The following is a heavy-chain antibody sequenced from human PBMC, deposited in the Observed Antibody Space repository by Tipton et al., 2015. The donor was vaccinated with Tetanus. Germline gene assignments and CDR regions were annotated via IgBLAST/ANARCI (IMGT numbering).Heavy chain of an antibody. CDR3: AIFYYDTGGFYPLWDY. CDR2: INHSGST. Sequence: TLSLTCAVYGGSFSGYYWSWIRQPPGKGLEWIGEINHSGSTNYNPSLKSRVTISVDTSKNQFSLKLSSVTAADTAVYYCAIFYYDTGGFYPLWDYWGQGRLVIVSS. D-gene: IGHD3-22*01. J-gene: IGHJ4*02. V-gene: IGHV4-34*01. CDR1: GGSFSGYY.